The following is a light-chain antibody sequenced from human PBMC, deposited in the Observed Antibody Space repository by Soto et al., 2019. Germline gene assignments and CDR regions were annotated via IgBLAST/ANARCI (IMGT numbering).Light chain of an antibody. CDR1: SSDVGSYDH. V-gene: IGLV2-14*01. Sequence: QSALTQPASVSGSPGQSITISCSGTSSDVGSYDHVAWYQQFPGKTPKLTIYEVSIRPSGISSRFSGSKSGNTASLSISGLQAEDEADYYCSSYTSSSTLVFGTGTKVTVL. CDR3: SSYTSSSTLV. J-gene: IGLJ1*01. CDR2: EVS.